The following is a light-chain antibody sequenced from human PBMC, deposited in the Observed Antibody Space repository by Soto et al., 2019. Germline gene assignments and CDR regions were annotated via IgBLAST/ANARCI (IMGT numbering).Light chain of an antibody. Sequence: DIQLTQSPSFLSASVGDRVTITCRASQGISSYLALYQQKPGKAPNLLIHTASTLQSGVPSRFSGSGSGTEFTHTISSLQPEDFATYYCQQRNSYPITCGQGTRLEIK. J-gene: IGKJ5*01. CDR1: QGISSY. V-gene: IGKV1-9*01. CDR3: QQRNSYPIT. CDR2: TAS.